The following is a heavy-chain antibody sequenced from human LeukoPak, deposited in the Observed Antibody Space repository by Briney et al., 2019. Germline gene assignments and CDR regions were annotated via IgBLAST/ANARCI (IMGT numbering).Heavy chain of an antibody. CDR3: ASTYDSSGRRIDY. J-gene: IGHJ4*02. D-gene: IGHD3-22*01. Sequence: SETLSLTCTVSGGSISISSYYWGWIRQPPGKGLEWIGSIYYSGSTYYNPSLKSRVTISVDTSKNQFSLKLSSVTAADTAVYYCASTYDSSGRRIDYWGQGTLVTVSS. CDR2: IYYSGST. CDR1: GGSISISSYY. V-gene: IGHV4-39*01.